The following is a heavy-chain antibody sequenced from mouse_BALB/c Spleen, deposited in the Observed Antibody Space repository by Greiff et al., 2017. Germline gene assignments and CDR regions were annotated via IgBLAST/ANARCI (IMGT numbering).Heavy chain of an antibody. CDR2: ISDGGSYT. J-gene: IGHJ3*01. CDR1: GFTFSDYY. Sequence: EVMLVESGGGLVKPGGSLKLSCAASGFTFSDYYMYWVRQTPEKRLEWVATISDGGSYTYYPDSVKGRFTISRDNAKNNLYLQMSSLKSEDTAMYYCARDWGGDTWFAYWGQGTLVTVSA. V-gene: IGHV5-4*02. D-gene: IGHD3-3*01. CDR3: ARDWGGDTWFAY.